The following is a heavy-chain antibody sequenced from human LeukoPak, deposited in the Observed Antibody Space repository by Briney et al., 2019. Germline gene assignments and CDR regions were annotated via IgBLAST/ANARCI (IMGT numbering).Heavy chain of an antibody. CDR2: ISRSGSTI. CDR3: ARETMVRGIDS. D-gene: IGHD3-10*01. V-gene: IGHV3-11*01. Sequence: GGSLRLSCAASGFTFSDYYMSWIRQAPGKGLEWVSYISRSGSTIYYADSVKGRFTISRDNANNSLLLQMNRQTAEDAAVYDCARETMVRGIDSWGQGTLVTVS. CDR1: GFTFSDYY. J-gene: IGHJ4*02.